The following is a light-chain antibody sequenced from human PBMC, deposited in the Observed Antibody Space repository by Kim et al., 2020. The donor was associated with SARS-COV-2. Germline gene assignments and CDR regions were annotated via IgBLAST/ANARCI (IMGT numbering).Light chain of an antibody. CDR3: QQYGSSTWT. Sequence: EIVLTQSPGTLSLSPGERATLSCRASQIVSSSYLAWYQQKPGQAPRLLIYGASSRATGIPDRFSGSGSGTDFTLTISRLEPEDFAVYYCQQYGSSTWTFGQGTKVDIK. CDR1: QIVSSSY. J-gene: IGKJ1*01. V-gene: IGKV3-20*01. CDR2: GAS.